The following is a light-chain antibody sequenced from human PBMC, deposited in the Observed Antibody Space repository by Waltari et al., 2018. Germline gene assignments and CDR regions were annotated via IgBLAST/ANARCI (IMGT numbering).Light chain of an antibody. CDR3: QQYYSCPHT. CDR2: GAS. J-gene: IGKJ2*01. CDR1: QSVGSD. V-gene: IGKV3-15*01. Sequence: EIVMTQSPATLSVSPGERATLSCRASQSVGSDLAWYQQKPGQTPSLLIFGASARATGIPASFSGSGSGTEFTFTISSMQSEDFAVYYCQQYYSCPHTFGQGTKLQIK.